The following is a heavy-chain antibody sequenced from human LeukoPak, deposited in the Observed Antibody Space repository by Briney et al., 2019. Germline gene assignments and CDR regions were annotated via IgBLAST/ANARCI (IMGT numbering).Heavy chain of an antibody. CDR1: GGSISSSSYY. CDR2: IYYSGST. V-gene: IGHV4-39*01. CDR3: ARQRYSSSSNLDY. Sequence: SETLSLTCTVSGGSISSSSYYWGWIRQPPGKGLEWIGSIYYSGSTYYNPSLKSRVTISVDTSKNQFSLKLSSVTAADTAVYYCARQRYSSSSNLDYWGQGTLVTVSS. D-gene: IGHD6-6*01. J-gene: IGHJ4*02.